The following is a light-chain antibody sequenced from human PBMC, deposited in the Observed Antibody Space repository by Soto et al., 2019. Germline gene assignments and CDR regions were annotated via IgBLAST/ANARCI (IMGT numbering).Light chain of an antibody. CDR3: ISYAVSTSYV. V-gene: IGLV2-8*01. CDR2: EVS. Sequence: QSVLTQPPSASVSPGQSVTISCTGTSSDVGGYNFVSWYQQHPGKAPKLMIYEVSKRPSGVPDRFSGSKSGNTASLTVSGLQAEDEADYYCISYAVSTSYVFGTGTKVTV. CDR1: SSDVGGYNF. J-gene: IGLJ1*01.